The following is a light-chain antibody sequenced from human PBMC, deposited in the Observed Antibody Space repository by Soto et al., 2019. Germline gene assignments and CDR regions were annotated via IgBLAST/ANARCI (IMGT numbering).Light chain of an antibody. CDR3: LQDYTYPWT. J-gene: IGKJ1*01. CDR1: HNINRW. CDR2: DAS. Sequence: DIQMTQSPSIMSASVGDRVTITCRASHNINRWLAWYQQKPGKAPKLLIYDASRLESGVPSRFSGSASGTDFTLTISSLQPEDFATYYCLQDYTYPWTFGQGTKVDIK. V-gene: IGKV1-5*01.